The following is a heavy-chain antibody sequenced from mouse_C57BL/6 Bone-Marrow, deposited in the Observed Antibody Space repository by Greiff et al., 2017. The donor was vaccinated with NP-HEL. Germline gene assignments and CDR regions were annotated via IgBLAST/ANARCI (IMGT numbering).Heavy chain of an antibody. Sequence: QVQLKQPGAELVRPGTSVKLSCKASGYTFTSYWMHWVKQRPGQGLEWIGVIDPSDSYTNYNQKFKGKATLTVDTSSSTAYMQLSSLTSEDSAVYYCARGSNHRYYFDYWGKGTTLTVSS. V-gene: IGHV1-59*01. CDR3: ARGSNHRYYFDY. D-gene: IGHD2-5*01. CDR2: IDPSDSYT. J-gene: IGHJ2*01. CDR1: GYTFTSYW.